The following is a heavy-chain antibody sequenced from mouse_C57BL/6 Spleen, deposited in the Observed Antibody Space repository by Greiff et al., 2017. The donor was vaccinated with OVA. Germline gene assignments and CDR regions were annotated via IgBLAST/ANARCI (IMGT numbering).Heavy chain of an antibody. Sequence: VQLKQSGPELVKPGASVKISCKASGYSFTGYYMNWVKQSPEKSLEWIGEINPSTGGTTYNQKFKAKATLTVDKSSSTAYMQLKSLTSEDSAVYYCAREENYSNFFDYWGQGTTLTVSS. CDR1: GYSFTGYY. D-gene: IGHD2-5*01. CDR2: INPSTGGT. V-gene: IGHV1-42*01. CDR3: AREENYSNFFDY. J-gene: IGHJ2*01.